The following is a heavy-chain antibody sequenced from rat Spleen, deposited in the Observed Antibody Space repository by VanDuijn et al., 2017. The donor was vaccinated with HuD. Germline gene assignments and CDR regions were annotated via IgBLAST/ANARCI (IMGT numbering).Heavy chain of an antibody. J-gene: IGHJ4*01. V-gene: IGHV5-25*01. D-gene: IGHD1-11*01. CDR3: VKEANYGGLMDA. CDR1: GLSFSNYD. CDR2: ISPSGGRS. Sequence: EVQLVESGGGLVQPGRSMKLSCAASGLSFSNYDMAWVRQAPTKGLEWVASISPSGGRSNYRDSVKGRFTISRDNPKSTLSLQMNSLRSEDTATYYCVKEANYGGLMDAWGQGASVTVSS.